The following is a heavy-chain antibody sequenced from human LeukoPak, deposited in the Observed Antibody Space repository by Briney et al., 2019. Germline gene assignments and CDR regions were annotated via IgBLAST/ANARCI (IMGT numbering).Heavy chain of an antibody. J-gene: IGHJ5*02. CDR3: AKARGYSSSSENNWFDP. D-gene: IGHD6-6*01. CDR1: GFTFSSYA. CDR2: ISGSGDST. Sequence: GGSLTLSCAASGFTFSSYAMNWIRQVPGKGLEWVSAISGSGDSTYYGDSAKGRFTISRDNSKSTLYLQMNSLRAEDTALYYCAKARGYSSSSENNWFDPWGQGTLVTVSS. V-gene: IGHV3-23*01.